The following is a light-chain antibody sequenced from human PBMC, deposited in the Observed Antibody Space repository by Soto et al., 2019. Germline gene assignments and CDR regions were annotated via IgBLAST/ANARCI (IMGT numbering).Light chain of an antibody. CDR3: QQYGSSPMT. V-gene: IGKV3-20*01. CDR2: GAS. J-gene: IGKJ5*01. CDR1: QSVTSSY. Sequence: IVLTQSPGTLSLSPGERLTLSCRASQSVTSSYLAWYQHKPGQAPRLLIHGASTRAPGFPARFSGSGSGTDFTLTISRLEPEDFAVYYCQQYGSSPMTFGQGTRLEIK.